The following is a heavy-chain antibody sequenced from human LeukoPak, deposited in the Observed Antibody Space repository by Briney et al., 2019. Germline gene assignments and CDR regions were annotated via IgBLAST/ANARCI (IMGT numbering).Heavy chain of an antibody. CDR3: ARVEWELARKNYYYYMDV. D-gene: IGHD1-26*01. J-gene: IGHJ6*03. CDR2: IYYSGST. V-gene: IGHV4-61*01. Sequence: PSETLSLTCTVSGGSISSSSYYWSWIRQPPGKGLEWIGYIYYSGSTNYNPSLKSRVTISVDTSKNQFSLKLSSVTAADTAVYYCARVEWELARKNYYYYMDVWGKGTTVTISS. CDR1: GGSISSSSYY.